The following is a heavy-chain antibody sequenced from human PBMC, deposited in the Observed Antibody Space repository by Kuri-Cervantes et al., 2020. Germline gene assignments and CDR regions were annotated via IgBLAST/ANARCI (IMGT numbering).Heavy chain of an antibody. Sequence: GGSLRLSCAASGFTFSSYAMSWVRQAPGKGLEWVSAISGSGGSTYYADSVKGRFTIYRDNSKNTLYLQMNSLRAEDTAVYYCARDPSDTNFYDYIWGISQEDWYFDLWGHGTLVTVSS. CDR1: GFTFSSYA. D-gene: IGHD3-16*01. J-gene: IGHJ2*01. CDR2: ISGSGGST. CDR3: ARDPSDTNFYDYIWGISQEDWYFDL. V-gene: IGHV3-23*01.